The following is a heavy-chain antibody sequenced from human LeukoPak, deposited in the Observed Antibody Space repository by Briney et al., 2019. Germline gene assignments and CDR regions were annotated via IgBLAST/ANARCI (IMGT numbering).Heavy chain of an antibody. CDR2: INEGGSEG. V-gene: IGHV3-7*03. D-gene: IGHD2-2*01. J-gene: IGHJ4*02. CDR3: ARVGFSTSRDF. Sequence: GGSLRLSCAASGFTFSSYWMSWVRQAPGKGLEWVANINEGGSEGYYVDSLKGRFTISRDNAKNSLYLQMNSLRAEDTAVYYCARVGFSTSRDFWGQGTLVTVSS. CDR1: GFTFSSYW.